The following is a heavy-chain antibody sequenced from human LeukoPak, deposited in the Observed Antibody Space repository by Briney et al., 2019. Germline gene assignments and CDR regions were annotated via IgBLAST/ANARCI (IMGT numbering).Heavy chain of an antibody. CDR2: IYYSGST. J-gene: IGHJ5*02. CDR3: ARDPGGRNWFDP. CDR1: GGSISSGGYY. V-gene: IGHV4-31*03. Sequence: SETLSLTCTVSGGSISSGGYYWSWIRQHPGKGLEWIGYIYYSGSTYYNPSLKSRATISVDMSMNQFSLKLSSVTAADTAVYYCARDPGGRNWFDPWGLGTLVTVSS. D-gene: IGHD3-10*01.